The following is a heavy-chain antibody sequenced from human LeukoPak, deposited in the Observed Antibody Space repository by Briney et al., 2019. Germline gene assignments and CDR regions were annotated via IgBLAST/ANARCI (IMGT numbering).Heavy chain of an antibody. D-gene: IGHD3-3*01. J-gene: IGHJ4*02. CDR2: IIPIFGTA. CDR1: GGTFSSYA. CDR3: ARAENGEYDFWSGLPPGDYFDY. V-gene: IGHV1-69*05. Sequence: SSVKVSCKASGGTFSSYAISLVRQAPGQGLEWMGGIIPIFGTANYAQKFQGRVTMTRDMSTSTVYMELSSLRSEDTAVYYCARAENGEYDFWSGLPPGDYFDYWGQGTLVTVSS.